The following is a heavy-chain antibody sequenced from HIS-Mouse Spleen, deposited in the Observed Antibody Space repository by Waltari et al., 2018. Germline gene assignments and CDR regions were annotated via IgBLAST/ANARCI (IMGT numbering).Heavy chain of an antibody. CDR3: AREIPYSSSWYDWYFDL. V-gene: IGHV4-39*07. J-gene: IGHJ2*01. CDR1: GSSISSSSYY. Sequence: QLQLPESGPGLAKPSETLSLPCTVSGSSISSSSYYWGWIRQPPGKGLEWIGSIYYSGSTYYNPSLKSRVTISVDTSKNQFSLKLSSVTAADTAVYYCAREIPYSSSWYDWYFDLWGRGTLVTVSS. CDR2: IYYSGST. D-gene: IGHD6-13*01.